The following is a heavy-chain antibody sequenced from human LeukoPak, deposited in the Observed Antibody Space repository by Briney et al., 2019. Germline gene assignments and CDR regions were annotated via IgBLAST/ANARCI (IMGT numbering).Heavy chain of an antibody. CDR2: ISSSSSSI. CDR3: ARDQWELLGAFDI. Sequence: PGGSLRLSCAASGFTFRSYSMNWVRQAPGKGLEWVSSISSSSSSIYYADSVKGRFTISRDNAKSSLYLQMNSLRAEDTALYHCARDQWELLGAFDIWGQGTMVTVSS. D-gene: IGHD1-26*01. CDR1: GFTFRSYS. V-gene: IGHV3-21*04. J-gene: IGHJ3*02.